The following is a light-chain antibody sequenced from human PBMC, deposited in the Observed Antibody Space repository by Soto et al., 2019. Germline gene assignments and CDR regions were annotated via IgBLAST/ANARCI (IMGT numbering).Light chain of an antibody. CDR2: AAS. CDR1: QSVSRN. Sequence: EIVMTQSPATLSVSPGERATLSCRASQSVSRNLAWYQQKPGQAPRLLIYAASTRATGIPATFSGSESGTEYTPTITSLQSGDFAVYYCQQYNNWPYTFGQGTKLEIK. J-gene: IGKJ2*01. V-gene: IGKV3-15*01. CDR3: QQYNNWPYT.